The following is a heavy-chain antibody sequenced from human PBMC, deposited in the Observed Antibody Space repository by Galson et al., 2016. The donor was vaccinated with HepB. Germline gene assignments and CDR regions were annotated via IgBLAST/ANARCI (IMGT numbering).Heavy chain of an antibody. CDR3: AKADAYCGGDCYPSFDY. Sequence: SLRLSCAASGFSFSRYAMSWVRQAPGKGLEWVSIISNTGGRTYYADSVKGRFTISRDNSKNTLHLHMNSLRAEDTAVYYCAKADAYCGGDCYPSFDYWGQGTLVTVSS. V-gene: IGHV3-23*01. D-gene: IGHD2-21*02. CDR1: GFSFSRYA. CDR2: ISNTGGRT. J-gene: IGHJ4*02.